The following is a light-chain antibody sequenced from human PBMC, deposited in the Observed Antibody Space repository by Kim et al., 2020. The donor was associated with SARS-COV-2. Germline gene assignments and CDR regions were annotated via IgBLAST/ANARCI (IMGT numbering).Light chain of an antibody. CDR2: GKN. CDR3: NSRYTSDSFPL. J-gene: IGLJ2*01. Sequence: SSELTQDPAVSVALGQTVSITCQGDSLRKFYASWYQQKPGQAPLLVIYGKNNRPSGIPDRFSGSSSGNTAALTITGALAADEADYYCNSRYTSDSFPLFG. CDR1: SLRKFY. V-gene: IGLV3-19*01.